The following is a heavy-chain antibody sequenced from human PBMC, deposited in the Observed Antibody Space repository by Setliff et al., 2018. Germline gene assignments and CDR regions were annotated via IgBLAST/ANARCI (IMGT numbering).Heavy chain of an antibody. CDR2: IYWGGER. J-gene: IGHJ5*02. CDR3: ARRPDVIGSGNFVRNFIDP. Sequence: SGPTLVNPTQTLTLTCTFSGFSLRRSGVGVGWIRQPPGKALEWLAVIYWGGERRYSPSLRSRLSITWDTSKNQVVLTMTNVDPADTGTYYCARRPDVIGSGNFVRNFIDPWGQGTVVTVSS. V-gene: IGHV2-5*02. CDR1: GFSLRRSGVG. D-gene: IGHD3-10*01.